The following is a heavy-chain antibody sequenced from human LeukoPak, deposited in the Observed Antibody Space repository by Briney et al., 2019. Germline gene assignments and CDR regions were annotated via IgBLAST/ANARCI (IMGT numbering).Heavy chain of an antibody. CDR2: IYPGNSDT. Sequence: GESLKISCKGSGYSFSTHWIGWARQMPGKGLEWMAMIYPGNSDTTYRPSFQGQVTISADKSISTAYLQWSSLKASDTAMYYCARQKGIAVAGTNYMDVWGKGTTVTVSS. CDR1: GYSFSTHW. J-gene: IGHJ6*03. D-gene: IGHD6-19*01. CDR3: ARQKGIAVAGTNYMDV. V-gene: IGHV5-51*01.